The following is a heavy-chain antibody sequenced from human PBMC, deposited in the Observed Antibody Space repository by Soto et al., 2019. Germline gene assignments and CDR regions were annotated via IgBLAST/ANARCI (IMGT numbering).Heavy chain of an antibody. CDR2: ISWDGGST. J-gene: IGHJ3*02. CDR3: ARGGYSYGLVVDAFDI. Sequence: GGSLRLSCAASGFTFDDYTMHWVRQAPGKGLEWVSLISWDGGSTYYADSVKGRFTISRDNSKNSLYLQMNSLRAEDTAVYYCARGGYSYGLVVDAFDIWGQGTMVTVSS. V-gene: IGHV3-43*01. CDR1: GFTFDDYT. D-gene: IGHD5-18*01.